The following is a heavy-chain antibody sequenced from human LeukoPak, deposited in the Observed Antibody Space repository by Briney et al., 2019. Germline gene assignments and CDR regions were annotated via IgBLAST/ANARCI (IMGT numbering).Heavy chain of an antibody. CDR1: GGSISSGDYC. CDR2: IYYSGST. J-gene: IGHJ4*02. Sequence: SETLSLTCTVSGGSISSGDYCRSWIRQHPGKGLEWIGYIYYSGSTYYNPSLKSRVTISVDTSKNQFSLKLSSVTAADTAVYYCARLQMTTVTFDYWGQGTLVTVSS. V-gene: IGHV4-31*03. D-gene: IGHD4-17*01. CDR3: ARLQMTTVTFDY.